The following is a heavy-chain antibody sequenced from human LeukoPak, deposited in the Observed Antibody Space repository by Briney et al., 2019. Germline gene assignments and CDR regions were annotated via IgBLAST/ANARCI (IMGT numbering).Heavy chain of an antibody. D-gene: IGHD7-27*01. CDR1: GFTFSSYA. CDR2: ITTSDGNT. J-gene: IGHJ4*02. CDR3: AKDGGLWVSAHWGDS. V-gene: IGHV3-23*01. Sequence: GGSLRLSCAASGFTFSSYAMSWVRQAPGKGLEWVSTITTSDGNTYYADSVKGRFTVSRGNSKNTLFLQMNSLRAEDTAVYYCAKDGGLWVSAHWGDSWGRGTLVTVSS.